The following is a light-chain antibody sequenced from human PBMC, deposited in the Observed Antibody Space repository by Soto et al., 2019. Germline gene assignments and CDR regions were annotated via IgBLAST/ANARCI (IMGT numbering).Light chain of an antibody. CDR2: GAS. CDR3: QQYMSSVT. V-gene: IGKV3-20*01. J-gene: IGKJ1*01. CDR1: QSVDTTF. Sequence: PWPRATLSCRASQSVDTTFFAWYQKKPGQAPRLLIYGASKRATGIPDRFSGSGSGTDFTLIISRLEPEDFAVYYCQQYMSSVTFGQGTKVEIK.